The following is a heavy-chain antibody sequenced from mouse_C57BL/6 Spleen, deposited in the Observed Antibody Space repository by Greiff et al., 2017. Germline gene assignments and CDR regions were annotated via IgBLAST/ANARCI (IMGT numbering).Heavy chain of an antibody. V-gene: IGHV14-4*01. CDR3: TSDYGSSDWYFDV. CDR2: IDPENGDT. CDR1: GFNIKDDY. D-gene: IGHD1-1*01. J-gene: IGHJ1*03. Sequence: VQLQQSGAELVRPGASVKLSCTASGFNIKDDYMHWVKQRPEQGLEWIGRIDPENGDTKYASKFQGKATITADTSSNTAYLQLSSLTSEDTAVYYCTSDYGSSDWYFDVWGTGTTVTVSS.